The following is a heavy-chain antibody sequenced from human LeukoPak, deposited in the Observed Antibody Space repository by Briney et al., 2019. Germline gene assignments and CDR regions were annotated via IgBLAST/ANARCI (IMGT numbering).Heavy chain of an antibody. Sequence: ASVKVSCKVSGYTLTELPIHWVRQAPGKGLEWMGGFDPEDGETIYAQKFQGRVTMTEDTSTDTAYMELSSLRSEDTAVYYCARDHDGITGTTGHYWGQGTLVTVSS. D-gene: IGHD1-20*01. CDR2: FDPEDGET. V-gene: IGHV1-24*01. CDR1: GYTLTELP. J-gene: IGHJ4*02. CDR3: ARDHDGITGTTGHY.